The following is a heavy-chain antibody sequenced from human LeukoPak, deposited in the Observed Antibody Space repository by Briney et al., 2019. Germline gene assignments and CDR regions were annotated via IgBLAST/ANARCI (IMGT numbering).Heavy chain of an antibody. CDR2: IYTSGST. J-gene: IGHJ4*02. V-gene: IGHV4-61*02. CDR3: AREGSEDGWYDSSGYQHFDY. CDR1: GGSISSGSYY. D-gene: IGHD3-22*01. Sequence: SQTLSLTCTVSGGSISSGSYYWSWIRQPAGKGLEWIGRIYTSGSTNYNPSLKSRVTISVDTSKNQFSLKLSSVTAADTAVYYCAREGSEDGWYDSSGYQHFDYWGQETLVTVSS.